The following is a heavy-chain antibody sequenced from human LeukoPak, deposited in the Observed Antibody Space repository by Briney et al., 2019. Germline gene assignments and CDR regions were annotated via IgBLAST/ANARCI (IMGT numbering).Heavy chain of an antibody. D-gene: IGHD2-15*01. Sequence: PSETLSLTCAVSGGSISSYFWSWIRQPPGKGLEWIGYLYYSGSTNYNPSLKSRVTISVDTSKNQFSLRLRSVTAADTAVYYCARVVAVTFYYYMDVWGKGTTVTVSS. CDR2: LYYSGST. J-gene: IGHJ6*03. CDR3: ARVVAVTFYYYMDV. CDR1: GGSISSYF. V-gene: IGHV4-59*01.